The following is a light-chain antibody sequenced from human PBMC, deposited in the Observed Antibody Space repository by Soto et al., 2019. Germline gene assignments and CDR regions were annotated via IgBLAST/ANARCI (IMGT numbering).Light chain of an antibody. CDR3: SSWTTRATYV. J-gene: IGLJ1*01. Sequence: QSVLTQPASVSGSPGQSITISCTGTSSDVGGYNHVSWYQHHPGKAPKLMIYEVSNRPSGVSNRFSGSKSGNTASLTVSGLQAEDEADYYCSSWTTRATYVFGTGTQLTVL. V-gene: IGLV2-14*01. CDR1: SSDVGGYNH. CDR2: EVS.